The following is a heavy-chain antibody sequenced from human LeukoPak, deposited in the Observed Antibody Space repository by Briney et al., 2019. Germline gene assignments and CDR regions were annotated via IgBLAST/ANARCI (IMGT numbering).Heavy chain of an antibody. CDR3: AKDEVVPGYYYTDV. D-gene: IGHD2-2*01. CDR2: IYSGGST. Sequence: GGSLRLSCAASGFTVSSNYMSWVRQAPGKGLEWVSVIYSGGSTYYVDSVEGRFIISRDNSKNTLYLQMNSLNAEDTAVYYCAKDEVVPGYYYTDVWGRGTTVTISS. CDR1: GFTVSSNY. V-gene: IGHV3-53*01. J-gene: IGHJ6*03.